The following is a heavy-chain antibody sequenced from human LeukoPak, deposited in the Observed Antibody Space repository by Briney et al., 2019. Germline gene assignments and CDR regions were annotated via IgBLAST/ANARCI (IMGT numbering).Heavy chain of an antibody. Sequence: ASVKVSCKASGYTFTGYYMHWVRQAPGQGLEWMGRINPNSGGTNYAQKFQGRVTMTRDTSISTAYMELSRLRSDDTAVYYCVREDDTSWFDPWGQGTLVTVSS. J-gene: IGHJ5*02. V-gene: IGHV1-2*06. CDR3: VREDDTSWFDP. CDR2: INPNSGGT. D-gene: IGHD3-22*01. CDR1: GYTFTGYY.